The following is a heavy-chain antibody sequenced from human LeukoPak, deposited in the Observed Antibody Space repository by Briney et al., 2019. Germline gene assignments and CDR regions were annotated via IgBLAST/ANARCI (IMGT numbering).Heavy chain of an antibody. CDR1: GFTFSSYG. D-gene: IGHD1-14*01. CDR3: ATHFYQRDRNHRYPFDN. J-gene: IGHJ4*02. Sequence: GGSLRLSCAASGFTFSSYGMHWVRQAPGKGLEWVSSITSSSSDMYYADSVKGRFTIYRDNSKNTLYLQMKSLRVEDAAVYDCATHFYQRDRNHRYPFDNWGQGTLVTVSS. V-gene: IGHV3-21*01. CDR2: ITSSSSDM.